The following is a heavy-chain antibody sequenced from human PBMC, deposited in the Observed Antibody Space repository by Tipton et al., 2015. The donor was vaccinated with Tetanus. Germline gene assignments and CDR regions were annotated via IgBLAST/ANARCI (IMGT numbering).Heavy chain of an antibody. V-gene: IGHV3-23*01. CDR1: GFTFSSYA. CDR3: AKDPGGRYCSGGSCDY. D-gene: IGHD2-15*01. J-gene: IGHJ4*02. CDR2: ISGSGGST. Sequence: SLRLSCAASGFTFSSYAMSWVRQAPGKGLEWVSAISGSGGSTYYADSVKGRFTISRDNSKNTLYLQMNSLRAEDTAVYYCAKDPGGRYCSGGSCDYWGQGTLVTVSS.